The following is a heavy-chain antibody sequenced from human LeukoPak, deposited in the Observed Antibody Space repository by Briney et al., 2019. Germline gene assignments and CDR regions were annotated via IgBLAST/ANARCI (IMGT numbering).Heavy chain of an antibody. J-gene: IGHJ4*02. V-gene: IGHV1-18*01. CDR1: GYTFNAHG. Sequence: ASVKVSCKTSGYTFNAHGVTWVRQAPGQGLEWMGWISGTGGNTDYAEKFQGRVTLTTDTSTSTAYMELRSLKSDDTAVYYCARSQCSGSTGCYWFFYFDPWGQGTLVTVSS. CDR3: ARSQCSGSTGCYWFFYFDP. CDR2: ISGTGGNT. D-gene: IGHD3-10*02.